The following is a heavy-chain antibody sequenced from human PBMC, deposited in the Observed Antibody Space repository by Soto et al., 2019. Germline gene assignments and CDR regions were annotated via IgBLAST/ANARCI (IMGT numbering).Heavy chain of an antibody. J-gene: IGHJ6*04. CDR2: ISGSGGSS. Sequence: EVQLLESGGGLVQPGGSLRLSCAASGCTFSSYAMSWVRQAPGQGLEWVSAISGSGGSSYYADSVKGRFTISRDNAKNTLYLRMNSMSAEDTAVDGCSKSTHAYYGMGVWGEGSTVAVSS. CDR1: GCTFSSYA. CDR3: SKSTHAYYGMGV. V-gene: IGHV3-23*01.